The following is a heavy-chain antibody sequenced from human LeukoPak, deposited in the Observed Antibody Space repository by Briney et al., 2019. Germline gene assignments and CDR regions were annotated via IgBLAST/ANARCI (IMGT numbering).Heavy chain of an antibody. V-gene: IGHV4-39*01. CDR3: ARQNSYQLPDY. J-gene: IGHJ4*02. Sequence: PSETLSLTCTVSGGSISSSSYYWGWIRQPPGKGVEWIGSIYYSGSTYYNPSLKSRVTISVDTSKNQFSLKLSSVTAADTAVYYCARQNSYQLPDYWGQGTLVTVSS. CDR2: IYYSGST. CDR1: GGSISSSSYY. D-gene: IGHD2-2*01.